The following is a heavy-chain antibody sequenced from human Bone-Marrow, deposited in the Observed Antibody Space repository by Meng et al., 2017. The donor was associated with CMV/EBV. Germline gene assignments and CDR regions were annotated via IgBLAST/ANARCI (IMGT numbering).Heavy chain of an antibody. Sequence: GESLKISCAASGFTFSSSSMTWVRQAPGKGLEWVANIREDGSEKNYVDSVKGRFTISRDNAKDSLFLQMNSLRAEDTAVYYCARYRTTADYWGQGPLVTVSS. CDR1: GFTFSSSS. D-gene: IGHD1-1*01. J-gene: IGHJ4*02. CDR3: ARYRTTADY. V-gene: IGHV3-7*01. CDR2: IREDGSEK.